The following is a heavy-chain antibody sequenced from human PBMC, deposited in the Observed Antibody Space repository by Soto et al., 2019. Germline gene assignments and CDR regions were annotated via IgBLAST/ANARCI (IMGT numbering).Heavy chain of an antibody. Sequence: GGSLRLSCAASGFTFSDYYMSWIRQAPGKGLEWVSYISSSGSTIYYADSVKGRFTISRDNAKNSLYLQMNSLRAEDTAVYYCASVPIVVVPAAVYYYYYYMDVRGKGTTVTVSS. CDR1: GFTFSDYY. D-gene: IGHD2-2*01. V-gene: IGHV3-11*01. J-gene: IGHJ6*03. CDR2: ISSSGSTI. CDR3: ASVPIVVVPAAVYYYYYYMDV.